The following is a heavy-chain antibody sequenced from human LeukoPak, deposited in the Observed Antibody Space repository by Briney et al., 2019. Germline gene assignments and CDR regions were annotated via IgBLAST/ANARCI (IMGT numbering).Heavy chain of an antibody. CDR3: ARESAGGSGTAFDI. D-gene: IGHD3-10*01. CDR2: IYHSGST. J-gene: IGHJ3*02. Sequence: SETLSLTCAVSGGSISSGGYSWSWIRQPPGKGLEWIGYIYHSGSTYYNPSLKSRVTISVDRSKNQFSLKLSSVTAADTAVYYCARESAGGSGTAFDIWGQGTMVTVSS. V-gene: IGHV4-30-2*01. CDR1: GGSISSGGYS.